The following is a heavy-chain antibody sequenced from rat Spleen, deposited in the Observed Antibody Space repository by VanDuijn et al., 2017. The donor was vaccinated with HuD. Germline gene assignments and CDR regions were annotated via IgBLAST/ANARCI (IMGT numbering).Heavy chain of an antibody. CDR2: MWYDGDT. CDR1: GFSLASYS. J-gene: IGHJ2*01. Sequence: QVQLKESGPGLVQPSETLSLTCTVSGFSLASYSVSWVRQPSGKGPEWMGRMWYDGDTAYNSLLKSRLSISRDTSKSQVCLKMNSLQTEDTATYYCARHDYSGDVDFEYWGQGVMVTVSS. CDR3: ARHDYSGDVDFEY. V-gene: IGHV2S18*01. D-gene: IGHD1-1*01.